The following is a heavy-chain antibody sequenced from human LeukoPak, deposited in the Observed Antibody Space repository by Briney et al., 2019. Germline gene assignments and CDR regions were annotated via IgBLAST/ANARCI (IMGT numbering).Heavy chain of an antibody. CDR1: GFTFGSYE. CDR2: ISSSGSTI. CDR3: ARVDDLYYGMDV. Sequence: PGGSLRLSCAASGFTFGSYEMNWVRQAPGKGLEWVSYISSSGSTIYYADSVKGRFTISRDNAKNSLYLQMNSLRAEDTAVYYCARVDDLYYGMDVWGQGTTVTVSS. V-gene: IGHV3-48*03. J-gene: IGHJ6*02.